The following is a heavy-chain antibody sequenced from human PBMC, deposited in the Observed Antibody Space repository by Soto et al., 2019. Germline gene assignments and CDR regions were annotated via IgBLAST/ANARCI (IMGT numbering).Heavy chain of an antibody. V-gene: IGHV3-7*05. CDR3: ASTRGY. D-gene: IGHD3-3*01. CDR2: IKEDGSEK. J-gene: IGHJ4*02. CDR1: GFTFSGYW. Sequence: EVQLVESGGGLVQPGGSLRLSCAASGFTFSGYWMKWVRQAPGKGVEWVATIKEDGSEKYYVDSVKGRFTISRDSAKNPVHLQMNSLRVEDTAVYYCASTRGYWGQGNLVTVSS.